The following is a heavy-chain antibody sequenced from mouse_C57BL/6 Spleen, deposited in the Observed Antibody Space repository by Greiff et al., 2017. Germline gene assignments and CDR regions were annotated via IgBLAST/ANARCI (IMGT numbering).Heavy chain of an antibody. CDR1: GFTFSDYG. D-gene: IGHD1-1*01. CDR2: ISSGSSTI. V-gene: IGHV5-17*01. CDR3: ARDSGSYYYGSRDWFAY. J-gene: IGHJ3*01. Sequence: EVNVVESGGGLVKPGGSLKLSCAASGFTFSDYGMHWVRPAPEKGLEWVAYISSGSSTIYYADTVKGRFTISRDNAKNTLFLQMTSLRSEDTAMYYCARDSGSYYYGSRDWFAYWGQGTLVTVSA.